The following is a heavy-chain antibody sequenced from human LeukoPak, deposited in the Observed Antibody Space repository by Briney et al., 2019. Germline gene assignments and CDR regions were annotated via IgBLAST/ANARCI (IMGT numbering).Heavy chain of an antibody. CDR3: VRHEQLVRDYYYYYYMDV. V-gene: IGHV5-51*01. Sequence: GESLKISCKGSGYSFTSYWTGWVRQMPGKGLEWMGIIYPGDSDTRYSPSFQGQVTISADKSISTAYLQWSSLKASDTAMYYCVRHEQLVRDYYYYYYMDVWGKGTTVTVSS. CDR1: GYSFTSYW. CDR2: IYPGDSDT. J-gene: IGHJ6*03. D-gene: IGHD6-6*01.